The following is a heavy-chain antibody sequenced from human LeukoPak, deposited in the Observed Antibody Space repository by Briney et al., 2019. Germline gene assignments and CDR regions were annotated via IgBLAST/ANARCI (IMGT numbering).Heavy chain of an antibody. Sequence: GGSLRLSCAASGFTFSSYAMHWVRQAPGKGLEWVAVISYDGSNKYYADSVKGRFTISRDNSKNTLYVQMNSLRAEDTAVYYCARGRLLFDYYGMDVWGQGTTVTVSS. V-gene: IGHV3-30*04. D-gene: IGHD4-17*01. CDR2: ISYDGSNK. CDR1: GFTFSSYA. J-gene: IGHJ6*02. CDR3: ARGRLLFDYYGMDV.